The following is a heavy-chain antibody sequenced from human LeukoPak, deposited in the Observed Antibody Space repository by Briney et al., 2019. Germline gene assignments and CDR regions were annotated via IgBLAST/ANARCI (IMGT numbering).Heavy chain of an antibody. J-gene: IGHJ5*01. V-gene: IGHV1-46*03. CDR1: GYTFTSYY. Sequence: ASVKVSCKASGYTFTSYYMHWVRRAPGQGLEWMGIINPSGGSTSYAQKFQGRVTMTRDTSTSTVYMELSSLRSEDTAVYYCARGGAEQQLVLSWFDSWGQGTLVTVSS. CDR2: INPSGGST. D-gene: IGHD6-13*01. CDR3: ARGGAEQQLVLSWFDS.